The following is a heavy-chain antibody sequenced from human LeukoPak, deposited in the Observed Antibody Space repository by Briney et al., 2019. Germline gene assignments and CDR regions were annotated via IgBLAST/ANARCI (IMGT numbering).Heavy chain of an antibody. CDR1: GFTFSSYW. CDR2: IKQDGTQN. V-gene: IGHV3-7*01. CDR3: ARDPFRDYDSSGYFDF. D-gene: IGHD3-22*01. J-gene: IGHJ4*02. Sequence: PGGSLRLSCVASGFTFSSYWMSWVRQAPGKGLEWVANIKQDGTQNYYVDSVKGRFTISRDNAKNSLHLQMNSLRAEDTAVYYCARDPFRDYDSSGYFDFWGQGTPVTVSS.